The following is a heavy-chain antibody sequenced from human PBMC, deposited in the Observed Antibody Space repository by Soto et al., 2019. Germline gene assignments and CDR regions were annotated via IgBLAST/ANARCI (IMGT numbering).Heavy chain of an antibody. CDR1: GGSISSSSYY. D-gene: IGHD3-10*01. J-gene: IGHJ4*02. CDR3: AAPHYYGSGSYYNVLGY. Sequence: PSETLSLTCTVFGGSISSSSYYWGWIRQPPGKGLEWIGSIYYSGSTYYNPSLKSRVTISVDTSKNQFSLRLSSVTAADTAVYYCAAPHYYGSGSYYNVLGYWGQGTLVPVSS. CDR2: IYYSGST. V-gene: IGHV4-39*01.